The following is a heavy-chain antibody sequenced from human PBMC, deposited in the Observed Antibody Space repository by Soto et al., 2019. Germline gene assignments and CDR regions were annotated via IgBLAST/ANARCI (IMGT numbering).Heavy chain of an antibody. Sequence: PGKSLKISCKGSGYTFTDYWINWVRQMPGKGLEWMGRIDPSDSYTKYSPSFQGHVTISADKSISTAYLEWSSLEASDTAMYYCARARSITIFGVVGFEMDVWGQGTTVTVSS. CDR3: ARARSITIFGVVGFEMDV. D-gene: IGHD3-3*01. CDR1: GYTFTDYW. J-gene: IGHJ6*02. CDR2: IDPSDSYT. V-gene: IGHV5-10-1*01.